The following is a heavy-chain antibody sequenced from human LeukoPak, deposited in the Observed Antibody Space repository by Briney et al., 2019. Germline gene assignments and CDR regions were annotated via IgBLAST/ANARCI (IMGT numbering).Heavy chain of an antibody. Sequence: SETLSLTCTVSGGSISSSSYYWGWIRQPPGKGLEWIGSIYYSGSTYYNPSLKSRVTISVDTSKNQFSLKLSSVTAADTAVYYCAREGNWFDPWGQGTLVTVSS. J-gene: IGHJ5*02. V-gene: IGHV4-39*07. CDR3: AREGNWFDP. CDR1: GGSISSSSYY. CDR2: IYYSGST.